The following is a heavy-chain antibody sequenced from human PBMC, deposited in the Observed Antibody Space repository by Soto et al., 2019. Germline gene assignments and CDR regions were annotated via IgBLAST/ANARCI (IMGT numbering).Heavy chain of an antibody. D-gene: IGHD2-15*01. CDR3: ARERGGGGYCSGGSCSPPYYYYYMDV. J-gene: IGHJ6*03. CDR2: IYYSGGT. Sequence: QVQLQESGPGLVKPSETLSLTCTVSGGSISSYYWSWIRQPPGKGLEWIGYIYYSGGTNYNPSLKSRVPISVGTSKNQFALKLSSVTAADTAVYYCARERGGGGYCSGGSCSPPYYYYYMDVWGKGTTVTVSS. CDR1: GGSISSYY. V-gene: IGHV4-59*01.